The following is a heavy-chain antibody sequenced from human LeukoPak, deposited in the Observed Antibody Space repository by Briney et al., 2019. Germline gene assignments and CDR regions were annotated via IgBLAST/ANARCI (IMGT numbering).Heavy chain of an antibody. CDR3: ARGRYDFWSGYYGYWFDP. V-gene: IGHV4-31*03. D-gene: IGHD3-3*01. J-gene: IGHJ5*02. Sequence: SETLSLTCTVSGGSVSSVSYYWSWIRQHPGKGLEWIGYIYYSGSTYYNPSLKSRVTISVDTSKNQFSLKLSSVTAADTAVYYCARGRYDFWSGYYGYWFDPWGQGTLVTVSS. CDR2: IYYSGST. CDR1: GGSVSSVSYY.